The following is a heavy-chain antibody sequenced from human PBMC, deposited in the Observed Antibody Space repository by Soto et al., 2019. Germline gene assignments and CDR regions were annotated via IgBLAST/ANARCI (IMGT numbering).Heavy chain of an antibody. CDR2: IYYSGST. J-gene: IGHJ4*02. V-gene: IGHV4-39*01. CDR3: AIQPYANDYGDY. CDR1: GGSISSSSYY. D-gene: IGHD3-16*01. Sequence: SETLSLTCTVSGGSISSSSYYWGWIRQPPGKGLEWIGSIYYSGSTYYNPSLKSRVTISVDTSKNQFSLKLSSVTAADTAVYYCAIQPYANDYGDYWGQGTLVTVSS.